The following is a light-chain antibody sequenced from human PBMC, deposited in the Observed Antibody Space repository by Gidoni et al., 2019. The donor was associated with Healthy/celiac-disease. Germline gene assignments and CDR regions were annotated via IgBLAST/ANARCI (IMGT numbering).Light chain of an antibody. V-gene: IGKV3-15*01. CDR1: QSVSSN. CDR3: QQYNSWPPWT. J-gene: IGKJ1*01. CDR2: GAS. Sequence: DIVLTQSPATLPVSPVESATLSCSPSQSVSSNVAWYQQKPGQAPWLLIYGASTRATGIPARFSGSGSGTEFTLTISRLQSEDFAVYYCQQYNSWPPWTFGQGTKVEIK.